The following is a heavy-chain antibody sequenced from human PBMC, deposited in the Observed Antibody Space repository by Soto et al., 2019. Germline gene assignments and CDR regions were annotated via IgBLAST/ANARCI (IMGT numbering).Heavy chain of an antibody. Sequence: EVQLVETGGGLIQPGGSLRLSCAASGFTVSINYISWVRQAPGKGLEWVSVIYSGGTTYYADSVKGRFTISRDDSKNTPYLQMNSLRAEDTAVYYCARAGVGNLTGHMYWYFDLWGRGSLVTVSS. CDR3: ARAGVGNLTGHMYWYFDL. J-gene: IGHJ2*01. CDR1: GFTVSINY. CDR2: IYSGGTT. V-gene: IGHV3-53*02. D-gene: IGHD3-9*01.